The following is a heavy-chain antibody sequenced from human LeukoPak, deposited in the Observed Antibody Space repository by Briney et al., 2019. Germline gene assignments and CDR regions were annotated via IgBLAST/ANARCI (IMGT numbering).Heavy chain of an antibody. CDR2: INQDGSQK. CDR3: ARGHYGMDV. CDR1: GFTFSSYA. Sequence: GRSLRLSCAASGFTFSSYAMHWVRQAPGKGLEWVANINQDGSQKYYVDSVKGRFTISRDNAKNSVYLQMNSLRDEDTAVYYCARGHYGMDVWGQGTTV. J-gene: IGHJ6*02. V-gene: IGHV3-7*01.